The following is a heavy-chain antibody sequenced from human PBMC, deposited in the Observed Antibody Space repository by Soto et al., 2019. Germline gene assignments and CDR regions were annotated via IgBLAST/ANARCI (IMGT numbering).Heavy chain of an antibody. V-gene: IGHV1-69*13. CDR3: ARGRGYSGDDHYYYFDMDV. D-gene: IGHD5-12*01. Sequence: ASVKVSCKASGGTFNNYPITWVRQAPGQGLEWMGGSIPIFGTANYAQKFQGRVTISVDESTSTAYMELSSLRSEDTAVYYCARGRGYSGDDHYYYFDMDVWGQGTTVTVSS. J-gene: IGHJ6*02. CDR1: GGTFNNYP. CDR2: SIPIFGTA.